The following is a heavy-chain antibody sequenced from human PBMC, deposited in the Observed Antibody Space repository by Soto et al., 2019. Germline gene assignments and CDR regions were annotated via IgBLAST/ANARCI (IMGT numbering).Heavy chain of an antibody. CDR2: IVVGSGNT. J-gene: IGHJ3*02. D-gene: IGHD2-2*01. Sequence: VASVKVSCKASGFTFTSSAVQWVRQARGQRLEWIGWIVVGSGNTNYAQKFQERVTITRDMSTSTAYMELSSLRSEDTAVYYCAALRGHEDCSSTSCPVDAFDIWGQGTMVTV. V-gene: IGHV1-58*01. CDR1: GFTFTSSA. CDR3: AALRGHEDCSSTSCPVDAFDI.